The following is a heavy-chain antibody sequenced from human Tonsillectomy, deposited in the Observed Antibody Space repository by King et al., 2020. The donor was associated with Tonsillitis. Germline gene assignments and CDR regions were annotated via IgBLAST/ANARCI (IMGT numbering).Heavy chain of an antibody. J-gene: IGHJ4*02. CDR1: GFTFGNSA. CDR2: IRSKANNFST. V-gene: IGHV3-73*01. D-gene: IGHD6-13*01. Sequence: QLVQSGGGLVQPGGSVELSCAASGFTFGNSAMQWVRQAPGKGLEWIGRIRSKANNFSTAYGVAVKGRFTISRDDSKKMAYLQMNNLKAEDTAVYFCASWQQLAPLDYWGQGVLVIVSS. CDR3: ASWQQLAPLDY.